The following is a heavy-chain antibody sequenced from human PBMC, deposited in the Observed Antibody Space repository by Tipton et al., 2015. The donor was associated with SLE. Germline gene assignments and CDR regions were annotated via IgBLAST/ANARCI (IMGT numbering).Heavy chain of an antibody. CDR1: GGSISSYY. CDR2: IYYSGST. Sequence: TLSLTCTVSGGSISSYYWSWIRQPPGKGLEWIGYIYYSGSTNYNPSLKSRVTISVDTSKNQFSLKLSSVTAADTAVYYCARHRGDFDYWGHGTLVTVSS. D-gene: IGHD3-16*01. V-gene: IGHV4-59*08. CDR3: ARHRGDFDY. J-gene: IGHJ4*01.